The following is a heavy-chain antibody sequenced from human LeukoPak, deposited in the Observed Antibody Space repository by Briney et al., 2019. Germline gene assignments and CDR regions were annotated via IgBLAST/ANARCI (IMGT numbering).Heavy chain of an antibody. CDR1: GDSISSSSFY. V-gene: IGHV4-61*01. D-gene: IGHD2-15*01. CDR2: IYSTGST. J-gene: IGHJ1*01. Sequence: SETLSLTCTVSGDSISSSSFYWSWIRQPPGKGLEWIGYIYSTGSTNYNPSLKSRVTISVDTSKNQFSLKLSSVTAADTAVYYCASGYYEYFQHWGQGTLVTVPS. CDR3: ASGYYEYFQH.